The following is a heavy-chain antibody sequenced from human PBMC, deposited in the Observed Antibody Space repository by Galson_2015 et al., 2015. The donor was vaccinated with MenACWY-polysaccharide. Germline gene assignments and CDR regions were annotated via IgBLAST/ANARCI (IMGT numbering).Heavy chain of an antibody. CDR3: ARDHYPTYYYDSRDLGAFDI. Sequence: SLRLSCAASGFTFSSYAMSWVRQAPGKGLEWVSGISVSGGSTYYADSVKGRFTISRDNAKNSLYLQMNSLRAEDTAVYYCARDHYPTYYYDSRDLGAFDIWGQGTMVTVSS. V-gene: IGHV3-23*01. J-gene: IGHJ3*02. D-gene: IGHD3-22*01. CDR1: GFTFSSYA. CDR2: ISVSGGST.